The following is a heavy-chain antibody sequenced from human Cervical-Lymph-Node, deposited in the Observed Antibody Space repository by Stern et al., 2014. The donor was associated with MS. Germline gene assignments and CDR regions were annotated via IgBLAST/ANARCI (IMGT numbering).Heavy chain of an antibody. CDR2: IIPILGSA. D-gene: IGHD3-10*01. V-gene: IGHV1-69*01. Sequence: DQLVESGAEVKKPGSSVKVSCKASGGTFSVYAISWLRQAPGQGLEWMGGIIPILGSANYAQTFQGKVTITADGSKKTAYMELNNLRSDDTAVYYCARDQRHSGSATFAFDIWGQGTMVTVSS. CDR1: GGTFSVYA. J-gene: IGHJ3*02. CDR3: ARDQRHSGSATFAFDI.